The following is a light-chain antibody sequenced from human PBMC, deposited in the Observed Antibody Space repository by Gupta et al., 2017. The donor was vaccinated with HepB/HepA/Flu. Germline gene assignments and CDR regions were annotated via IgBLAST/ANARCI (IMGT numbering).Light chain of an antibody. V-gene: IGLV3-19*01. CDR1: SLRSYS. J-gene: IGLJ2*01. CDR3: NSRDISGPHVV. CDR2: DED. Sequence: SSELTQDPAVSVALGQTVRITCQGDSLRSYSASWYQQKPGQAPVLVIYDEDKRPSGIPDRFSGSSSGNTASVTITGAQAEEEADYYCNSRDISGPHVVFGGGTKLTVL.